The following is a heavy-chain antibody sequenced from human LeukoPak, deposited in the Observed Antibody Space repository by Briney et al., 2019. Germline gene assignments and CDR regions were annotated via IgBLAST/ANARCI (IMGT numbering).Heavy chain of an antibody. Sequence: ASVKVSCKASGGTFSSYAISWVRQAPGQGLEWMGIINPSGGSTSYAQKFQGRVTMTRDTSTSTVYMELSSLRSEDTAVYYCARDRRRYSSGWYPTDYWGQGTLVTVSS. V-gene: IGHV1-46*01. D-gene: IGHD6-19*01. CDR1: GGTFSSYA. CDR3: ARDRRRYSSGWYPTDY. CDR2: INPSGGST. J-gene: IGHJ4*02.